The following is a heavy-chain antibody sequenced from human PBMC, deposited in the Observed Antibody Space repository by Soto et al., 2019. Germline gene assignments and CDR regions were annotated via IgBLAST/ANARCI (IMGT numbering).Heavy chain of an antibody. CDR3: ASSVRVVTDEPGYYYYGMDV. V-gene: IGHV1-58*01. J-gene: IGHJ6*02. Sequence: ASVKVSCKASGFTFTSSAVQWVRQARGQRLEWIGWIVVGSGNTNYAQKFQERVTITRDMSTSTAYMELSSLRSEDTAVYYCASSVRVVTDEPGYYYYGMDVWGQGTTVTVSS. CDR2: IVVGSGNT. D-gene: IGHD2-21*02. CDR1: GFTFTSSA.